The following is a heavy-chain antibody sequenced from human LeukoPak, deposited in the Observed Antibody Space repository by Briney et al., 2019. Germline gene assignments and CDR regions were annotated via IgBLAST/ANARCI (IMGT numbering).Heavy chain of an antibody. CDR2: ISYDGSNK. J-gene: IGHJ4*02. V-gene: IGHV3-30*03. D-gene: IGHD6-13*01. CDR3: ARDQYTYSSSTSFDY. Sequence: GRSLRLSCAASGFTFSSYGMHWVRQAPGKGLEWVAVISYDGSNKYYADSVKGRFTISRDNSKNTLYLQMNSLRAEDTAVYYCARDQYTYSSSTSFDYWGQGTLVTVSS. CDR1: GFTFSSYG.